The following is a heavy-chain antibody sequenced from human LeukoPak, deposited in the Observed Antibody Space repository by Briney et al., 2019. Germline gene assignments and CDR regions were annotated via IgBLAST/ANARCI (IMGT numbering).Heavy chain of an antibody. V-gene: IGHV6-1*01. D-gene: IGHD6-19*01. J-gene: IGHJ4*02. CDR2: TYYRSKWYN. CDR3: ARDFGTTGWHAFDY. CDR1: GDSVSSKNGA. Sequence: SQTLSLTCVVSGDSVSSKNGAWNWIRQSPSRGLEWLGRTYYRSKWYNDYAESMEGRMTISQDTSKNQYSLHLNSVTPDDTAVYYCARDFGTTGWHAFDYWGQGTLVTVSS.